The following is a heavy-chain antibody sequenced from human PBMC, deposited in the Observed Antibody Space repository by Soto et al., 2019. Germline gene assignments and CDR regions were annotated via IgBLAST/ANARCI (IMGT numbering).Heavy chain of an antibody. Sequence: SETLSLTCTVSGGSISSYYWSWIRQPPGKGLEWIGYIYYSGSTNYNPSLKSRVTISVDTSKNQFSLKLSSVTAADTAVYYCVGLSDMDVWGKGTTVTVSS. CDR2: IYYSGST. CDR1: GGSISSYY. CDR3: VGLSDMDV. J-gene: IGHJ6*03. V-gene: IGHV4-59*01. D-gene: IGHD3-16*01.